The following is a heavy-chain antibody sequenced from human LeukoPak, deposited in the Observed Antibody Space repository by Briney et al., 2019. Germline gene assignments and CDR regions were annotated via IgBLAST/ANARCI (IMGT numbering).Heavy chain of an antibody. J-gene: IGHJ4*02. D-gene: IGHD3-22*01. V-gene: IGHV1-2*06. Sequence: GASVKVSCKPSGYTFTSYYMHWVRQAPGQGLEWMGRINPNSGGTNYAQKFQGRVTMTRDTSISTAYMELSRLRSDDTAVYYCARVGEDSSGYYPADYWGQGTLVTVSS. CDR3: ARVGEDSSGYYPADY. CDR2: INPNSGGT. CDR1: GYTFTSYY.